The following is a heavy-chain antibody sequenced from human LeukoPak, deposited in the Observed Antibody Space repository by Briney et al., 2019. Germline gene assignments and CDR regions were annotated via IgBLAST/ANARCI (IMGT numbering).Heavy chain of an antibody. J-gene: IGHJ3*02. D-gene: IGHD4-23*01. CDR2: ISYSGGST. V-gene: IGHV4-59*08. Sequence: SETLSLTCTVSGGSISSDYWSWIRQPPGKGLEWIGFISYSGGSTNYNPSLKSRVTISVDTSKKYFSLRLSSVAAADTAVYYCTRKNAGNAGYAYDIWGQGTMVTVSS. CDR3: TRKNAGNAGYAYDI. CDR1: GGSISSDY.